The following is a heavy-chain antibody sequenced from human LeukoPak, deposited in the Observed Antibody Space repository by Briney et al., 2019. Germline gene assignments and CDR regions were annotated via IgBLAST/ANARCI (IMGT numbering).Heavy chain of an antibody. J-gene: IGHJ2*01. V-gene: IGHV3-23*01. CDR3: AKKVADIVVVVAAWYFDL. D-gene: IGHD2-15*01. Sequence: GGSLRLSCPASGFTFSSYAMSWVRQAPWKELDWVSAISGSGGSTYYADSVKGRFTISRDNSKNTLYLQMNSLRAEDTAVYYCAKKVADIVVVVAAWYFDLWGRGTLVTVSS. CDR2: ISGSGGST. CDR1: GFTFSSYA.